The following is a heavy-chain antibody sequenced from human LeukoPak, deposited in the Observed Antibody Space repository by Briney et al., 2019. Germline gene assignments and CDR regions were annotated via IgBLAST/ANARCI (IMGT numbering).Heavy chain of an antibody. J-gene: IGHJ4*02. CDR2: IYHSGST. Sequence: SETLSLTCTVSGGSISSGGYYWSWIRQPPGKGLEWIGCIYHSGSTYYNPSLKSRVTISVDRSKNQFSLKLSSVTAADTAVYYCASSATGYSSRREDYWGQGTLVTVSS. V-gene: IGHV4-30-2*01. CDR1: GGSISSGGYY. CDR3: ASSATGYSSRREDY. D-gene: IGHD6-13*01.